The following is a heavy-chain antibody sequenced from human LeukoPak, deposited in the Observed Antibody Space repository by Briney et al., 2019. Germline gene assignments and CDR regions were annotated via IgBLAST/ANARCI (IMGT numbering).Heavy chain of an antibody. Sequence: SETLSLTCTVSGGSISSSSYYWGWIRQPPGKGLGWIGSIYYSGSTYYNPSLKRRVTISVDTSKNQFSLKLSSVTAADTAVYYCARQVGYCSGGSCYNWFDPWGQGTLVTVSS. D-gene: IGHD2-15*01. CDR2: IYYSGST. V-gene: IGHV4-39*01. CDR3: ARQVGYCSGGSCYNWFDP. J-gene: IGHJ5*02. CDR1: GGSISSSSYY.